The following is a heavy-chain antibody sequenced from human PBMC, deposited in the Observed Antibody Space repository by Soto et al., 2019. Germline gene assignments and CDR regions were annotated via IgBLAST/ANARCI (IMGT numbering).Heavy chain of an antibody. CDR1: GFSFSGYW. D-gene: IGHD3-3*02. CDR2: INGDGSST. V-gene: IGHV3-74*01. J-gene: IGHJ4*02. Sequence: EVQLVESGGGLVQPGGSLRLSCATSGFSFSGYWIHWVRQAPGKGLVWVSHINGDGSSTNYADSVKGRFTISRDYAKNPLYLQMNSLRVEDTAVYYCARGGANIYGPQDDWGQGTLVTVSS. CDR3: ARGGANIYGPQDD.